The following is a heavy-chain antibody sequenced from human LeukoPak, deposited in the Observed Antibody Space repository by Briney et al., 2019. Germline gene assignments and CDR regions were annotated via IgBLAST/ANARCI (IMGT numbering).Heavy chain of an antibody. V-gene: IGHV4-59*08. CDR2: IYSSGNT. Sequence: SETLSLTCTVSGGSITSYYWSWIRQPPGKGLEWIGYIYSSGNTNYNPSLKSRVTISVDTSKNQFSLKLSSVAAADTAVYYCARLNSASSLGWFDPWGQGTLVTVSS. CDR1: GGSITSYY. D-gene: IGHD1-26*01. J-gene: IGHJ5*02. CDR3: ARLNSASSLGWFDP.